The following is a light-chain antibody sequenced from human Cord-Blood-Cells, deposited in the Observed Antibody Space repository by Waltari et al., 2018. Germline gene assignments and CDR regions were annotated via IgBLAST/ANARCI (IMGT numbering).Light chain of an antibody. Sequence: DIQMTQSPSSLSASVGDRVTITCRASQSISSYLNWYQQKPGKAPKLLIYAASSLQIGFPSRFSGSGSGTDFTLTISSLQPEDFATYYCQQSYSTPITFGQGTRLEIK. CDR2: AAS. V-gene: IGKV1-39*01. J-gene: IGKJ5*01. CDR3: QQSYSTPIT. CDR1: QSISSY.